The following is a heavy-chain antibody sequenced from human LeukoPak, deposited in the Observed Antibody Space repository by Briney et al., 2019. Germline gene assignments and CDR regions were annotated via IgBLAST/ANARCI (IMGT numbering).Heavy chain of an antibody. CDR3: ARGLITMVRGVIMAGYYFDY. CDR1: GGSFSGYY. D-gene: IGHD3-10*01. Sequence: SETLSLTCAVYGGSFSGYYWNWIRQPPGKGLEWIGEINHSGSTNYNPSLKSRVTISVDTSKNQFSLKLSSVTAADTAVYYCARGLITMVRGVIMAGYYFDYWGQGTLVTVSS. CDR2: INHSGST. J-gene: IGHJ4*02. V-gene: IGHV4-34*01.